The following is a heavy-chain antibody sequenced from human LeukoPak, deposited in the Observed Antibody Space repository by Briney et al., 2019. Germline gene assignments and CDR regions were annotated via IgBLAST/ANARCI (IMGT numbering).Heavy chain of an antibody. CDR2: ISGSGGST. D-gene: IGHD3-22*01. CDR3: AKDVRSSGYYY. CDR1: GFTVSSNY. J-gene: IGHJ4*02. Sequence: GGSLRLSCAASGFTVSSNYMSWVRQAPGKGLEWVSAISGSGGSTYYADSVKGRFTISRDNSKNTLYLQMNSLRAEDTAVYYCAKDVRSSGYYYWGQGTLVTVSS. V-gene: IGHV3-23*01.